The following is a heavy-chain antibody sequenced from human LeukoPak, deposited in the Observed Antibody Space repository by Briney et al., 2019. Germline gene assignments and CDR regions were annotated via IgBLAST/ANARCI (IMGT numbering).Heavy chain of an antibody. V-gene: IGHV1-69*13. CDR1: GGTFSSYA. CDR2: IIPTFGTA. CDR3: ARTPTYCSSTSCYDDP. D-gene: IGHD2-2*01. Sequence: ASVKVSCKASGGTFSSYAISWVRQAPGQGLEWMGGIIPTFGTANYAQKFQGRVTITADESTSTAYMELSSLRSEDTAVYYCARTPTYCSSTSCYDDPWGQGTLVTVSS. J-gene: IGHJ5*02.